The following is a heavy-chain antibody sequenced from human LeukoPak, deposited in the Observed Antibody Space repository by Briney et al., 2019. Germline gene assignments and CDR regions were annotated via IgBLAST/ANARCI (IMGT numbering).Heavy chain of an antibody. CDR3: ARISGITMIVVVVTDAFDI. V-gene: IGHV4-59*12. CDR2: IYYSGST. CDR1: GVSISSYY. J-gene: IGHJ3*02. D-gene: IGHD3-22*01. Sequence: KSSETLSLTCTVSGVSISSYYWSWIRQPPGKGLEWIGYIYYSGSTNYNPSLKSRVTISVDTSKNQSSLRLSSVTAADTAVYYCARISGITMIVVVVTDAFDIWGQGTMVTVSS.